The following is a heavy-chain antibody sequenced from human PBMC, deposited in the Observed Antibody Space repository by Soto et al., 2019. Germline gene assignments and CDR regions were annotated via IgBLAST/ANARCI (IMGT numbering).Heavy chain of an antibody. CDR3: ARPRGEPWLVLLAAFDI. CDR1: GYTFTSYA. D-gene: IGHD6-19*01. V-gene: IGHV1-3*01. J-gene: IGHJ3*02. Sequence: ASVKVSCKASGYTFTSYAMHWVRQAPGQRLEWMGWINAGNGNTKYSQKFQGRVTITRDTSASTAYMELSSLRSEDTAVYYCARPRGEPWLVLLAAFDIWGQGTMVTVSS. CDR2: INAGNGNT.